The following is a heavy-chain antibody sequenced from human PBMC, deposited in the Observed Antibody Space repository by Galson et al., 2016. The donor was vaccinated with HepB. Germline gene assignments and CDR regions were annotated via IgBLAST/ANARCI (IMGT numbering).Heavy chain of an antibody. D-gene: IGHD3-22*01. J-gene: IGHJ2*01. CDR2: IIPIFGTT. V-gene: IGHV1-69*06. CDR3: ARVSQIGISMILVVRYFDL. Sequence: SVKVSCKASGGTFSTYAINWVRQAPGQGLEWMGGIIPIFGTTNYAQKFQGRVTITADKSTGTAYMELSNLSSEDTAVYYCARVSQIGISMILVVRYFDLWGRGTLVTVSS. CDR1: GGTFSTYA.